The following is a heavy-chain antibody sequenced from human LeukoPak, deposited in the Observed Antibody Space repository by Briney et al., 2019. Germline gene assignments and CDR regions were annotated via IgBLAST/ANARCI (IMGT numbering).Heavy chain of an antibody. CDR1: GVAFSSYA. V-gene: IGHV3-23*01. J-gene: IGHJ4*02. D-gene: IGHD4-17*01. CDR3: ATRKAPERCFDY. Sequence: GGSLRLSCAASGVAFSSYAMSWVRRAPGKGLEGVSSISDRGSSTSYADSVKGRFTIYRDTSKSTLYLQMNSLRADDTAVYYCATRKAPERCFDYWGQGTLVTVSS. CDR2: ISDRGSST.